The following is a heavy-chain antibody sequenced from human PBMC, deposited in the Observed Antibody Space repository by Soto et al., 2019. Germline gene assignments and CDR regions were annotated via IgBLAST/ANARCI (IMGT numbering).Heavy chain of an antibody. CDR3: ATVGGYSSGWYHYFDY. CDR2: FDPEDGET. D-gene: IGHD6-13*01. V-gene: IGHV1-24*01. J-gene: IGHJ4*02. CDR1: GYTLTELS. Sequence: QVQLVQSGAEVKKPGASVKVSCKVSGYTLTELSMHWVRQAPGKGLEWMGGFDPEDGETIYAQKFQGRVTMTEDTSTATAYMELSSLRSEDTAVYYCATVGGYSSGWYHYFDYWGQGTLVTVSS.